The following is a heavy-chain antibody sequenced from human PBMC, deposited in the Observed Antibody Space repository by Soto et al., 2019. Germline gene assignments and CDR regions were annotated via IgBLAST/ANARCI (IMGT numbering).Heavy chain of an antibody. CDR1: GGSISSYY. D-gene: IGHD6-19*01. CDR2: IYYSGST. V-gene: IGHV4-59*01. Sequence: QVQLQESGPGLVKPSETLSLTCTVSGGSISSYYWSWIRQPPGKGLEWIGYIYYSGSTNYNPSLKSRVTISVDTSKNQFSLKLSSVTAADTAVYYCARVRWFSLSSGWYGREWFDPWGQGTLVTVSS. CDR3: ARVRWFSLSSGWYGREWFDP. J-gene: IGHJ5*02.